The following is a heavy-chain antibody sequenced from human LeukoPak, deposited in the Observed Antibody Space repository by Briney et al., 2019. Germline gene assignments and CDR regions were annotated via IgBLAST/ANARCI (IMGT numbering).Heavy chain of an antibody. V-gene: IGHV1-2*02. J-gene: IGHJ4*02. Sequence: GASVKVSCKASGYTFTFYYMHWVRHAPGPGLEWVGRINLNSGGTNYAQKFQGRVTITRDTSISPAYMELSRLRSDDTAVYYCARAPPYYGAGSYYGVFDYWGQGTLVTVSS. CDR3: ARAPPYYGAGSYYGVFDY. CDR2: INLNSGGT. CDR1: GYTFTFYY. D-gene: IGHD3-10*01.